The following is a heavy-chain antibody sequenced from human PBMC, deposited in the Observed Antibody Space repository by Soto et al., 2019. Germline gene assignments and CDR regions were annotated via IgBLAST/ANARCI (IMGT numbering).Heavy chain of an antibody. D-gene: IGHD6-13*01. CDR1: GYTFTSYY. CDR2: INPSGGST. CDR3: ARDSAAVVDY. Sequence: ASVKVSCKASGYTFTSYYMHWVRQAPGQGLEWMGIINPSGGSTSYAQKFQGRVTMTTDTSTSTAYMELRSLRSDDTAVYYCARDSAAVVDYWGQGTLVTVSS. V-gene: IGHV1-46*01. J-gene: IGHJ4*02.